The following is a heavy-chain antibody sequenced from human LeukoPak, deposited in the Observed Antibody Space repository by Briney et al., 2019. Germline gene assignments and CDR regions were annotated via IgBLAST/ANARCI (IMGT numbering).Heavy chain of an antibody. D-gene: IGHD3-3*01. Sequence: ASVKVSCKASGYTFTSYGISWVRQAPGQGLEWMGWISAYNGNTNYAQKLQSRVTMTTDTSTSTAYMELRSLRSDDTAVYYCARDQLITIFGVVIIGRNNWFDPWGQGTLVTVSS. CDR2: ISAYNGNT. CDR1: GYTFTSYG. J-gene: IGHJ5*02. CDR3: ARDQLITIFGVVIIGRNNWFDP. V-gene: IGHV1-18*01.